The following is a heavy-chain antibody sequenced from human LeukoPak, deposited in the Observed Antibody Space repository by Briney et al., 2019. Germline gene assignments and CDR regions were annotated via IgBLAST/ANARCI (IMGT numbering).Heavy chain of an antibody. CDR3: ARQRRGTAVAGTGYYMDV. V-gene: IGHV4-4*09. CDR2: IYTSGST. D-gene: IGHD6-19*01. J-gene: IGHJ6*03. Sequence: PSETLSLTCTVSGGSISSYYWSWIRQPPGKGLEWIGYIYTSGSTNYNPSLKSRVTISVDTSKNQFSLKLSSVTAADTAVYYCARQRRGTAVAGTGYYMDVWGKGTTVTVPS. CDR1: GGSISSYY.